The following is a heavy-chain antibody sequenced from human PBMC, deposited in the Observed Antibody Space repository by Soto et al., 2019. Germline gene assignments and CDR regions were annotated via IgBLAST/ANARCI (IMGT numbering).Heavy chain of an antibody. CDR2: ISSSSSTI. J-gene: IGHJ6*02. CDR3: ARDVGLLWFGDHYGMDV. D-gene: IGHD3-10*01. Sequence: GESLKISCAASGFTFSSYSMDWVRQAPGKGLEWVSCISSSSSTIYYADSVKGRFTISRGNAKNSLYLQMNSLRDEDTAVYYCARDVGLLWFGDHYGMDVWGQGTTVTVSS. V-gene: IGHV3-48*02. CDR1: GFTFSSYS.